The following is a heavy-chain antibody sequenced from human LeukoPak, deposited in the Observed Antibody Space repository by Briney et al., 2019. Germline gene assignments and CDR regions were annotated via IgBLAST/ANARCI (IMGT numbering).Heavy chain of an antibody. CDR3: ARDRRYSSSWRTTDY. J-gene: IGHJ4*02. D-gene: IGHD6-13*01. Sequence: GASVKVSCKASGYTFTSYAMNRVRQAPGQGLEWMGWISTNTGNPTYAQGFTGRFVFSLDTSVSTAYLQISSLKAEDTAVYYCARDRRYSSSWRTTDYWGQGTLVTVSS. V-gene: IGHV7-4-1*02. CDR1: GYTFTSYA. CDR2: ISTNTGNP.